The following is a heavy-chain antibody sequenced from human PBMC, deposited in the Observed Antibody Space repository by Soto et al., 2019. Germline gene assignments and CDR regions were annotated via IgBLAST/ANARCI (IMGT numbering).Heavy chain of an antibody. J-gene: IGHJ6*02. CDR3: ASDQRLFLNTDGLDV. Sequence: WGSLRLTCAASGFTFSSYWMHLVRQAPGKGLVWVSRINSDGSSTSYADSVKGRFTISRDNAKNTLYLQMNSLRAEDTAVYYCASDQRLFLNTDGLDVWGQGTTVTVSS. CDR2: INSDGSST. CDR1: GFTFSSYW. D-gene: IGHD6-25*01. V-gene: IGHV3-74*01.